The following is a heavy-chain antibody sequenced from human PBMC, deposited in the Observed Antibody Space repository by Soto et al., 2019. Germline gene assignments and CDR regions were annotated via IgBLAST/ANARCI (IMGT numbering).Heavy chain of an antibody. CDR1: GYTFTGYY. J-gene: IGHJ3*02. V-gene: IGHV1-2*04. CDR3: ARGPAFYDYIWGSYRLGQSFDI. Sequence: ASVKVSCKASGYTFTGYYMHWVRQAPGQGLEWMGWFNPNSGGTNYAQKFQGWVTMTRDTSISTAYMELSRLRSDDTAVYYCARGPAFYDYIWGSYRLGQSFDIWGQGTMVTVSS. CDR2: FNPNSGGT. D-gene: IGHD3-16*02.